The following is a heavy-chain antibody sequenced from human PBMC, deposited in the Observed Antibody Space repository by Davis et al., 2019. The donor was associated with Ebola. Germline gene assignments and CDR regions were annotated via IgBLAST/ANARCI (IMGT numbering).Heavy chain of an antibody. CDR2: ISGSGART. CDR3: AKDMRSAVPGTHDY. V-gene: IGHV3-23*01. J-gene: IGHJ4*02. Sequence: GSLKISCSASGFAFRNNAMNWVRQAPGKGLEWVSGISGSGARTFYANSVKGRFSISRDNYKDTLYLEINSLRAEDTAVYHCAKDMRSAVPGTHDYWGPGTRVTVSS. D-gene: IGHD6-19*01. CDR1: GFAFRNNA.